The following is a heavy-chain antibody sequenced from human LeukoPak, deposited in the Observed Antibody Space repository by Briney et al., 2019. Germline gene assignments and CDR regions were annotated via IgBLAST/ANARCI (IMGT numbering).Heavy chain of an antibody. D-gene: IGHD5-18*01. CDR1: GSSISSYY. V-gene: IGHV4-59*01. CDR3: ARSRSGYSYDHAAFDI. J-gene: IGHJ3*02. CDR2: IDYRGST. Sequence: IPSETLSLTCTVSGSSISSYYWSWIRQPPGKGLEWIAYIDYRGSTTYNPSLKSRVTISVDTSRNQFSLKLSSVTAADTAVYYCARSRSGYSYDHAAFDIWGQGTMVTVSS.